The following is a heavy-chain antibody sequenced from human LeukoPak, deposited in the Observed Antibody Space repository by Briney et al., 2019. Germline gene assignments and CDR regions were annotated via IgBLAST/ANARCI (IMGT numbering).Heavy chain of an antibody. V-gene: IGHV4-34*01. Sequence: SETLPLTCAVYGGSFSGYYCSWIRQPPGKGLEWIGEINQSGSTNYNPSLKSRVTISVDTSKNQFSLRLSSVTAADTAVYYCARGPRRGYSYGQHYYFDYWGQGTLVTVSS. CDR1: GGSFSGYY. CDR3: ARGPRRGYSYGQHYYFDY. J-gene: IGHJ4*02. CDR2: INQSGST. D-gene: IGHD5-18*01.